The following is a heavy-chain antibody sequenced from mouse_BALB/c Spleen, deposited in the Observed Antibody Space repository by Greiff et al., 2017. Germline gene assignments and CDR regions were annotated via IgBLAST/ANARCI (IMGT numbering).Heavy chain of an antibody. D-gene: IGHD2-12*01. V-gene: IGHV3-2*02. CDR1: GYSITSDYA. CDR3: ARYDGRPGYFDY. CDR2: ISYSGST. Sequence: EVQGVESGPGLVKPSQSLSLTCTVTGYSITSDYAWNWIRQFPGNKLEWMGYISYSGSTSYNPSLKSRISITRDTSKNQFFLQLNSVTTEDTATYYCARYDGRPGYFDYWGQGTTLTVSS. J-gene: IGHJ2*01.